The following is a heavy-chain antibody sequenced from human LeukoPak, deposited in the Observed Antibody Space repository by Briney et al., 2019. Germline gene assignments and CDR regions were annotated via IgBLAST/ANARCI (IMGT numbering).Heavy chain of an antibody. J-gene: IGHJ3*02. CDR1: GYSISNAYY. CDR2: IYHSVST. Sequence: SETLSLTCTVSGYSISNAYYWGWIRQPPGKGLEWIGSIYHSVSTYYNPSLKSRVTISVDTSKNQFSLKLSSVTAADTAVYYCARESPQGAVVIAIPPGAFDIWGQGTMVTVSS. CDR3: ARESPQGAVVIAIPPGAFDI. D-gene: IGHD2-21*01. V-gene: IGHV4-38-2*02.